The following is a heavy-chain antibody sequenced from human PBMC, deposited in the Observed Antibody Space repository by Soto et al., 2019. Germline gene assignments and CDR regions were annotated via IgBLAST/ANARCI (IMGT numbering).Heavy chain of an antibody. CDR1: GGSISSGGYY. D-gene: IGHD5-12*01. CDR3: AREGGYAYYYYYMDV. CDR2: IYYSGST. J-gene: IGHJ6*03. Sequence: SETLSLTCTVSGGSISSGGYYWSWIRQHPGKGLEWIGYIYYSGSTYYNPSLKSRVTISVDTSKNQFSLKLSSVTAADTAVYYCAREGGYAYYYYYMDVWGKGTTVTVSS. V-gene: IGHV4-31*03.